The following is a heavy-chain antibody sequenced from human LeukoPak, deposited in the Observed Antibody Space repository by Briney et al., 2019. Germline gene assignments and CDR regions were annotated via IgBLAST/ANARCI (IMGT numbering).Heavy chain of an antibody. J-gene: IGHJ4*02. Sequence: GGSLRLSCAASGFTFSSYAMSWVRQAPGKGLEWVPAISGSGGSTYYADSVKGRFTISRDNSKNTLYLQMNSLKAEDTAVYYCAKVPLGQYCSSTSCYPVWVQGTLVTVSS. CDR1: GFTFSSYA. D-gene: IGHD2-2*01. CDR3: AKVPLGQYCSSTSCYPV. V-gene: IGHV3-23*01. CDR2: ISGSGGST.